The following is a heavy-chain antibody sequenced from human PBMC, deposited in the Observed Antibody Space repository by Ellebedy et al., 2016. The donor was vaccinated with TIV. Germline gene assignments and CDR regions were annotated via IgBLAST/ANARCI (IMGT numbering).Heavy chain of an antibody. V-gene: IGHV3-11*04. Sequence: GESLKISXAASGFTFSDYYMSWIRQAPGKGLEWVSYISSSGSTIYYADSVKGRFTISRDNAKNSLYLQMNSLRAEDTAVYYCARATHAAYGMDVWGQGTTVTVSS. CDR1: GFTFSDYY. CDR2: ISSSGSTI. J-gene: IGHJ6*02. CDR3: ARATHAAYGMDV. D-gene: IGHD6-25*01.